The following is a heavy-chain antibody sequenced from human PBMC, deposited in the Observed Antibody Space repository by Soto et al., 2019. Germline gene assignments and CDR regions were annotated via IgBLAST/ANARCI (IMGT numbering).Heavy chain of an antibody. Sequence: WGSLRLSCSASGFTFSSYAMHWVRQAPGKGLEYVSAISSNGGSTYYADSVKGRFTISRDNSKNTLYLQMSSLRAEDTAVYYCVKEAGEYYFDYWGQGTLVTVSS. CDR2: ISSNGGST. CDR1: GFTFSSYA. CDR3: VKEAGEYYFDY. D-gene: IGHD6-19*01. J-gene: IGHJ4*02. V-gene: IGHV3-64D*06.